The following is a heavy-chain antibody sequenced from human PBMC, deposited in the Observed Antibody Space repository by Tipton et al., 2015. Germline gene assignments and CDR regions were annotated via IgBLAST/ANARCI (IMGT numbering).Heavy chain of an antibody. CDR2: IGRRGRTM. V-gene: IGHV3-21*01. CDR1: GFTFSIFW. Sequence: SLRLSCAASGFTFSIFWMHWVRQAPGKGLEWVSSIGRRGRTMYYADSVRGRFTISRDNTRNSLYLQMNSLRAEDTAVYYCGRGVDYWGQGTLVIVSS. CDR3: GRGVDY. J-gene: IGHJ4*02.